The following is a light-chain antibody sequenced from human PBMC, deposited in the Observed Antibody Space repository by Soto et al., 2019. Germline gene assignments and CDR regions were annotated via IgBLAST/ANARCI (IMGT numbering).Light chain of an antibody. V-gene: IGKV3-20*01. CDR2: GAS. Sequence: EIVLTQSPGTLSLSPGERATLSCRASQSVSSSYLAWYQQKPGQAPRLLIYGASSRATGIPDRFSGSGSGTDFTLTISRLEPEDFAVYYCQQYRSSPLTFGRGTKVDIK. CDR1: QSVSSSY. CDR3: QQYRSSPLT. J-gene: IGKJ4*01.